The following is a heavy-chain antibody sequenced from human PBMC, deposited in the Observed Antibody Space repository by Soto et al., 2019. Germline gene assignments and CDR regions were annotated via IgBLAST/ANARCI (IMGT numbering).Heavy chain of an antibody. D-gene: IGHD3-10*01. CDR3: ARQERGGWFGELLFHNWFDP. CDR2: IYYSGST. Sequence: PSETLSLTCTVSGGSISRGGYYWSWIRQHPGKGLEWIGYIYYSGSTNYNPSLKSRVTISVDTSKNQFSLKLSSVTAADTAVYYCARQERGGWFGELLFHNWFDPWGQGTLVTVSS. CDR1: GGSISRGGYY. J-gene: IGHJ5*02. V-gene: IGHV4-61*08.